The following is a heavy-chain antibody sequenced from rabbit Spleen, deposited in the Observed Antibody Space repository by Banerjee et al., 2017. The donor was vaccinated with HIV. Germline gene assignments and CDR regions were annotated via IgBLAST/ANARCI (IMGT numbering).Heavy chain of an antibody. CDR1: GVSFSSSSY. V-gene: IGHV1S40*01. D-gene: IGHD7-1*01. CDR2: IDAGSSGFT. J-gene: IGHJ6*01. Sequence: QSLEESGGDLVKPGASLTLTCTASGVSFSSSSYMCWVRQALGKGLEWIACIDAGSSGFTYFATWAKGRFTCSKTSSTTVTLQMTRLTAADTATYFCARDTGTSFSSYGMDLWGPGTLVTVS. CDR3: ARDTGTSFSSYGMDL.